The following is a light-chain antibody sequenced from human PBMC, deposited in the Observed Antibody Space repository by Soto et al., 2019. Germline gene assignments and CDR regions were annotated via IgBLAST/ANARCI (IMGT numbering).Light chain of an antibody. CDR3: QQYTSSVT. V-gene: IGKV3-20*01. J-gene: IGKJ1*01. CDR2: GAS. Sequence: EIVLTQSPGSLSLSPGQRATLSCRASQSVDTTFFAWYQKKPGQAPRLLIYGASKRATGIPDRFSGSGSGTDFTLIISRLEPEDFAVYYCQQYTSSVTFGQGTKVEI. CDR1: QSVDTTF.